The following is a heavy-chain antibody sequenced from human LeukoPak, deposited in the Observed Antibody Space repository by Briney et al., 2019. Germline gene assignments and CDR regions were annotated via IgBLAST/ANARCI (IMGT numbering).Heavy chain of an antibody. CDR1: GLAFSTYA. Sequence: GGSLRLSCAASGLAFSTYAVSWGRQAPGKVLEWVSTISYSGDSAYYAESVKGRFTISRDNAKTSLYLQMNSMRAEDTAVYYCARPVPSRLGWFDPWGQGTLVTVSS. J-gene: IGHJ5*02. CDR2: ISYSGDSA. D-gene: IGHD1-1*01. V-gene: IGHV3-23*01. CDR3: ARPVPSRLGWFDP.